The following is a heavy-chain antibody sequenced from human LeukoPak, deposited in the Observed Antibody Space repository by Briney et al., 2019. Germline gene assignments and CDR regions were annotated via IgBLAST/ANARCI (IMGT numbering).Heavy chain of an antibody. V-gene: IGHV1-8*01. J-gene: IGHJ5*02. CDR1: GYTFTSYD. CDR3: ARVLTYDFWSGYYTYNWFDP. CDR2: MNPNSGNT. Sequence: ASVKVSCKASGYTFTSYDINWVRQATGQGLEWMGWMNPNSGNTGYAQKFQGRVTMTRNTSISTAYMELSSLRSEDTAVYYCARVLTYDFWSGYYTYNWFDPWGQGTLVTVS. D-gene: IGHD3-3*01.